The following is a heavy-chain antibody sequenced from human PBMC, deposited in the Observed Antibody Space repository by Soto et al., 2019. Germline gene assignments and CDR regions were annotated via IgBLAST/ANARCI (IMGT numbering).Heavy chain of an antibody. V-gene: IGHV3-23*01. J-gene: IGHJ4*02. CDR1: GFTFSTYT. Sequence: GGSLRLSXAASGFTFSTYTMSWVRQVPGKGLEWVSSISDSGDSTYYADSVKGRFTISRDNSKKTLYLQMNSLRVEDSALYYCAKPQWELLDWGQGTLVTVSS. CDR2: ISDSGDST. CDR3: AKPQWELLD. D-gene: IGHD1-26*01.